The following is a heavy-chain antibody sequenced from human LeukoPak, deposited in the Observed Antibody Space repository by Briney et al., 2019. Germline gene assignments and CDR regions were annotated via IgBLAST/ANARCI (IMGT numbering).Heavy chain of an antibody. V-gene: IGHV3-48*01. D-gene: IGHD6-25*01. CDR2: ISSSSSTI. J-gene: IGHJ4*02. CDR1: GFTFSSYS. Sequence: HSGGSLRLSCAASGFTFSSYSMNWVRQAPGKGLECISYISSSSSTIYYADSVKGRFTISRDNAKNSLYLQMTSLRAEDTAIYYCARDGDLTPAVPFDYWGQGTLVTVSS. CDR3: ARDGDLTPAVPFDY.